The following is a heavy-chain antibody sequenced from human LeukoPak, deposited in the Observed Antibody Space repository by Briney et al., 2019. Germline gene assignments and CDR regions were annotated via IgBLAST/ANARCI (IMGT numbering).Heavy chain of an antibody. Sequence: GGSLRLSCAASGFTFDDYGMSWVRQAPGKGLEWVSGINWNGGSTGYADSVKGRFTISRDNAKNSLYLQMNSLRAEDTALYYCAGSLEMATIGDAFDIWGQGTMVTVSS. CDR2: INWNGGST. V-gene: IGHV3-20*04. CDR1: GFTFDDYG. D-gene: IGHD5-24*01. J-gene: IGHJ3*02. CDR3: AGSLEMATIGDAFDI.